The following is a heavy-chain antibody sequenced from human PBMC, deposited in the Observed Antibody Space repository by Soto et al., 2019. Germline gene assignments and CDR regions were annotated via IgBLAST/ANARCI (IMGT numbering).Heavy chain of an antibody. CDR2: IYYSGST. CDR1: GGSISSSSYY. V-gene: IGHV4-39*01. Sequence: SETLSLTCTVSGGSISSSSYYWGWIRQPPGKGLEWIGSIYYSGSTYYNPSLKSRVTISVDTSKNQFSLKLSSVTAADTAVYYCARPKTRAHDYGDYWFDPWGQGTLVTVSS. CDR3: ARPKTRAHDYGDYWFDP. D-gene: IGHD4-17*01. J-gene: IGHJ5*02.